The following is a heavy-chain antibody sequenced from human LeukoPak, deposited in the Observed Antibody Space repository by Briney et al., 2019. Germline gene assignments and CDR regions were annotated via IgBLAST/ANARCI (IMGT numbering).Heavy chain of an antibody. V-gene: IGHV3-74*01. Sequence: GGSLRLSCAASGFTFISYGMQWVRQAPGKGLVWVSRINNGGVSTGYADSVRGRFTVSRDNGKNTLYLQMNSLRAEDTGVYYCARELPREVTLDYWGQGTLVTVSS. D-gene: IGHD2-21*02. J-gene: IGHJ4*02. CDR2: INNGGVST. CDR1: GFTFISYG. CDR3: ARELPREVTLDY.